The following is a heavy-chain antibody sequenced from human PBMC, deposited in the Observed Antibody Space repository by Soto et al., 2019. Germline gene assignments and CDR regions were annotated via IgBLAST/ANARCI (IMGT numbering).Heavy chain of an antibody. D-gene: IGHD4-17*01. CDR3: AREMYGDYVGAFDI. CDR2: IGTAGDT. J-gene: IGHJ3*02. CDR1: GFTFSIYD. Sequence: GGSLRLSCAASGFTFSIYDMHWVRQATGKGLEWVSAIGTAGDTYYPGSVKGRFTISRENAKNSLYLQMNSLRAGDTAVYYCAREMYGDYVGAFDIWGQGTMVTVSS. V-gene: IGHV3-13*01.